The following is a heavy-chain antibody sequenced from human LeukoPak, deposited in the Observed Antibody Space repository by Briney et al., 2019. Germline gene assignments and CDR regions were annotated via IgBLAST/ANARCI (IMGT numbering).Heavy chain of an antibody. D-gene: IGHD3-10*01. CDR1: GGSISGSSYY. V-gene: IGHV4-39*01. CDR2: IYYSGST. Sequence: SETLSLTCTVSGGSISGSSYYWGWIRQPPGKGLEWIGSIYYSGSTYYNPSLKSRVTISVDTSKNQFSLKLSSVTAADTAVYYCARPYYYGSGSWADWGQGTLATVSS. CDR3: ARPYYYGSGSWAD. J-gene: IGHJ4*02.